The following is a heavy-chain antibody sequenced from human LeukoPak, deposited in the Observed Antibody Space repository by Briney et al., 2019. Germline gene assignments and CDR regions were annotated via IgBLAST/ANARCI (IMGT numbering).Heavy chain of an antibody. CDR2: MNPGSGNT. J-gene: IGHJ4*02. Sequence: ASVTVSCMASGYTFTRYDINWVRQATGQGPEGMGWMNPGSGNTGYVQRFQGRVTMPRDTSITTAYLELSSLTSEDLAVYYCAAHTYYYSSGSFAYWGQGTLVTVSS. CDR3: AAHTYYYSSGSFAY. CDR1: GYTFTRYD. V-gene: IGHV1-8*01. D-gene: IGHD3-10*01.